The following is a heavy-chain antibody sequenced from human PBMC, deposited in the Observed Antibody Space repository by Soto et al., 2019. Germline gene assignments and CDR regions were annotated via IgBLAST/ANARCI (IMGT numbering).Heavy chain of an antibody. CDR3: ARDARYCTNGVCYRDRLYFDY. CDR1: SGSISSSNW. J-gene: IGHJ4*02. D-gene: IGHD2-8*01. Sequence: SETLSLTCAVSSGSISSSNWWSWVRQPPGKGLEWIGEIYHSGSTNYNPSLKSRVTISVDKSKNQFSLKLSSVTAADTAVYYCARDARYCTNGVCYRDRLYFDYWGQGTLVTVSS. CDR2: IYHSGST. V-gene: IGHV4-4*02.